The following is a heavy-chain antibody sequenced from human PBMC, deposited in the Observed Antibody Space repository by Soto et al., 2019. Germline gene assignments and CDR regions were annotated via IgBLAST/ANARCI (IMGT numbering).Heavy chain of an antibody. CDR3: ARDPSHGSGSYLDY. CDR2: IWYDRSNK. V-gene: IGHV3-33*01. D-gene: IGHD3-10*01. Sequence: RLSCTASGFNFNNYGMHWVRQAPGKGLEWVAVIWYDRSNKYYAVSVKGRFTISRDNSKNTLYLQMSSLRAEDTAVYFCARDPSHGSGSYLDYWGQGTLVTVSS. J-gene: IGHJ4*02. CDR1: GFNFNNYG.